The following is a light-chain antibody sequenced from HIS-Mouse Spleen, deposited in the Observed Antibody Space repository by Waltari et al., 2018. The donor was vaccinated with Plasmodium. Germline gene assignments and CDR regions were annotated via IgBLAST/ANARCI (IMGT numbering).Light chain of an antibody. CDR1: SIHVRSHNL. CDR3: CSYAGSSTVV. CDR2: EGS. Sequence: QSALTQPASVSGSPGPSLTISCTGTSIHVRSHNLVPWYQQHPGKAPKLMIYEGSKRPSGVSNRFSGSKSGNTASLTISGLQAEDEADYYCCSYAGSSTVVFGGGTKLTVL. J-gene: IGLJ2*01. V-gene: IGLV2-23*01.